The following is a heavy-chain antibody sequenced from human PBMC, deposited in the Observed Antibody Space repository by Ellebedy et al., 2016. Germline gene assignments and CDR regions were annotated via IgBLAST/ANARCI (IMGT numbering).Heavy chain of an antibody. CDR3: ARVSIVVVPAAIYYYFDY. V-gene: IGHV4-34*01. CDR1: GGSFSGYY. D-gene: IGHD2-2*01. CDR2: INHSGST. J-gene: IGHJ4*02. Sequence: SETLSLXCAVYGGSFSGYYWSWIRQPPGKGLEWIGEINHSGSTNYNPSLKSRVTISVDTSKNQFSLKLSSVTAADTAVYYCARVSIVVVPAAIYYYFDYWGQGTLVTVSS.